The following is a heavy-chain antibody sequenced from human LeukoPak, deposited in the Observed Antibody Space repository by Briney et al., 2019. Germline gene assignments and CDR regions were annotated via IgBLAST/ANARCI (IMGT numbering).Heavy chain of an antibody. CDR2: IIPILGIA. J-gene: IGHJ4*02. CDR1: GGTFSSYA. V-gene: IGHV1-69*10. Sequence: GASVKVSCKASGGTFSSYAISWVRQAPGQGLEWMGGIIPILGIANYAQKFQGRVTITADKSTSTAYMELSSLRSEDTAVYYCARGDSCYFDYWGQGTLVTVSS. D-gene: IGHD2-21*01. CDR3: ARGDSCYFDY.